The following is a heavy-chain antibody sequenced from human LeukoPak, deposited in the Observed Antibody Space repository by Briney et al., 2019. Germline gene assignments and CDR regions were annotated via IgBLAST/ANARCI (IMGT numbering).Heavy chain of an antibody. V-gene: IGHV3-7*01. CDR3: AREGASHYDFWSGYYTIRYYYYYYGMDV. CDR1: GFTFSSYW. CDR2: IKQDGSGK. D-gene: IGHD3-3*01. J-gene: IGHJ6*02. Sequence: PGGSLRLSCAASGFTFSSYWMSWVRQAPGKGLEWVANIKQDGSGKYYVDSVKGRFTISRDNAKNSLYLQMNSLRAEDTAVYYCAREGASHYDFWSGYYTIRYYYYYYGMDVWGQGTTVTVSS.